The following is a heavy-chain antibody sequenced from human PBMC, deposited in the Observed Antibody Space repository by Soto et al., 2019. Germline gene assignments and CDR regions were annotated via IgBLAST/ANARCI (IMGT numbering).Heavy chain of an antibody. Sequence: GSLRLSCAASGFTFSNFWMSWVRQAPGKGLEWVANIKQDGSEKYYVESVKGRFTISRDNAKNSLYLQMDSLRAEDTAVYYCASDISGGPIVLRYFDPWGQGTLVTVSS. D-gene: IGHD2-8*02. CDR1: GFTFSNFW. V-gene: IGHV3-7*01. CDR3: ASDISGGPIVLRYFDP. J-gene: IGHJ5*02. CDR2: IKQDGSEK.